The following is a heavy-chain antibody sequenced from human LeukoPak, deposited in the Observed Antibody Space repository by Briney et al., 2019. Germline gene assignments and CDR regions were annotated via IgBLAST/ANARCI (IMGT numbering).Heavy chain of an antibody. CDR2: IKQDGSEK. V-gene: IGHV3-7*03. CDR3: ARVGAFGRYYYMDV. Sequence: GGSLRLSCAASGFSFSSSWMNWVRQAPGKGLEWVANIKQDGSEKYYVDSVKGRFTISRDNAKNSLYLQMNSLRAEDTAVYYCARVGAFGRYYYMDVWGKGSTVTISS. J-gene: IGHJ6*03. CDR1: GFSFSSSW. D-gene: IGHD1-26*01.